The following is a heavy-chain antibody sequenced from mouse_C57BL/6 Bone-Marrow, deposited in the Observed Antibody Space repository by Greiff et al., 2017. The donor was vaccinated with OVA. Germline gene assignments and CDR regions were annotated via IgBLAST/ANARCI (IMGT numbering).Heavy chain of an antibody. Sequence: QVQLQQPGAELVRPGSSVKLSCKASGYTFTSYWMDWVKQRPGQGLEWIGNIYPSDSETHYNQKFKDKATLTVDKSSSTAYMQLSSLTSEDSAVYYCARIFGYYGDYWGQGTTLTVSS. V-gene: IGHV1-61*01. CDR1: GYTFTSYW. CDR2: IYPSDSET. J-gene: IGHJ2*01. CDR3: ARIFGYYGDY.